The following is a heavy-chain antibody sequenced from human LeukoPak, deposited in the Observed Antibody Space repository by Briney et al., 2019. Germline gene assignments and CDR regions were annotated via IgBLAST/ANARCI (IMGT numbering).Heavy chain of an antibody. CDR3: ARHNSVGLWPAMVDY. D-gene: IGHD5-18*01. J-gene: IGHJ4*02. CDR1: GYSFTSYW. CDR2: IYPGDSDT. Sequence: GESLKISCKGSGYSFTSYWIGWVRQMPGKGLEWMGIIYPGDSDTRYSPSFQGQVTISADKSISTAYLQWSSLKASDTAMYYCARHNSVGLWPAMVDYWGQGTLVTVSS. V-gene: IGHV5-51*01.